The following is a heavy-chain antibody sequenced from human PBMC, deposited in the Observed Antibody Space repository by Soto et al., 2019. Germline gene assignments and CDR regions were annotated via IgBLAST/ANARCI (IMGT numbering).Heavy chain of an antibody. J-gene: IGHJ6*03. CDR2: IKQDGSEK. D-gene: IGHD3-3*01. CDR1: GFTFSSYW. CDR3: ARGSYDFWSGLVALMDV. V-gene: IGHV3-7*01. Sequence: GGSLRLSCAASGFTFSSYWMSWVRQAPGKGLEWVANIKQDGSEKYYVDSVKGRFTISRDNAKNSLYLQMNSLRAEDTAVYYCARGSYDFWSGLVALMDVWGKGTTVTVSS.